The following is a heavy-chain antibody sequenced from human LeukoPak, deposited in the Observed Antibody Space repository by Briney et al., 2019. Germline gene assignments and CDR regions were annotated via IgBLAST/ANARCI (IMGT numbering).Heavy chain of an antibody. V-gene: IGHV3-15*01. CDR1: GFTVSSNY. J-gene: IGHJ4*02. D-gene: IGHD3-22*01. CDR3: TTSMIADYYFDY. CDR2: IKSKTDGGTT. Sequence: GGSLRLSCAASGFTVSSNYMSWVRQAPGKGLEWVGRIKSKTDGGTTDYAAPVKGRFTISRDDSKNTLYLQMNSLKTEDTAVYYCTTSMIADYYFDYWGQGTLVTVSS.